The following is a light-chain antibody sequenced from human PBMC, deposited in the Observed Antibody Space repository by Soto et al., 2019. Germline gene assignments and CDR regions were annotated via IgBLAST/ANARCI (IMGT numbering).Light chain of an antibody. V-gene: IGKV3-20*01. J-gene: IGKJ4*01. Sequence: VKPSPGPLSLSKWEGATLSCRASQSVGKNYLAWYQPQSRQAPRLLIHGASNRATGIPERFSGSGSGTDFTLTTSRLEPEDFVAYYCQQYATDPLPFGGGTKVDIK. CDR3: QQYATDPLP. CDR2: GAS. CDR1: QSVGKNY.